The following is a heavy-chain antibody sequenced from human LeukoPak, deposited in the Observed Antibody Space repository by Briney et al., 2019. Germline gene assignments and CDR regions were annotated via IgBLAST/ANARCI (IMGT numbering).Heavy chain of an antibody. V-gene: IGHV3-23*01. J-gene: IGHJ4*02. D-gene: IGHD5-18*01. CDR3: ARDRGIGYGHIDY. CDR2: ISGSGGST. Sequence: GGSLRLSCAASGFTFSSYALSWVRQAPGVGLQWVSGISGSGGSTDYADSVKGRFTVSRDNSKNTLYLQMNSLRIEDTAVYYCARDRGIGYGHIDYWGQGTLVTVSS. CDR1: GFTFSSYA.